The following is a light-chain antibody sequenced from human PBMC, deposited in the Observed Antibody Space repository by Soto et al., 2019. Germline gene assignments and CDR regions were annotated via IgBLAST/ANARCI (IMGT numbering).Light chain of an antibody. CDR2: DVS. V-gene: IGLV2-14*03. CDR3: SSYTSSNTHVI. Sequence: QSALTQPASVSGPPGQSITISCTGTSGEVGGYDYVSWYQQYPGKAPKLIISDVSDRPSGISNRFSGSKSGNTASLTISGLQAEDEADYYCSSYTSSNTHVIFGGGTKLTVL. CDR1: SGEVGGYDY. J-gene: IGLJ2*01.